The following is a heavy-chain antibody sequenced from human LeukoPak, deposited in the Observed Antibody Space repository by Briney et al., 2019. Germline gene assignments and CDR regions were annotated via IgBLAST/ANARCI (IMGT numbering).Heavy chain of an antibody. J-gene: IGHJ5*02. Sequence: SETLSLTCTVPSAAISRSYWIWIRQTPGKGLEWIGYISYSGVSTYNPSLGSRVTISRDTSKNEVSLNLSSVTAADTAVYFCARLPEGGYATSLGWLDPWGQGTRVTVSA. CDR1: SAAISRSY. CDR3: ARLPEGGYATSLGWLDP. V-gene: IGHV4-59*08. CDR2: ISYSGVS. D-gene: IGHD5-24*01.